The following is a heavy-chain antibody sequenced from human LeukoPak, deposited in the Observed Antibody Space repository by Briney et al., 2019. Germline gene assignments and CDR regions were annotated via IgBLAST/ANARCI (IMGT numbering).Heavy chain of an antibody. D-gene: IGHD6-13*01. CDR1: GFTFSSYG. CDR2: ISSSSSYI. V-gene: IGHV3-21*01. J-gene: IGHJ4*02. CDR3: AKDATAAYGFDY. Sequence: GGSLRLSCAASGFTFSSYGMHWVRQAPGKGLEWVSSISSSSSYIYYADSVKGRFTISRDNAKNSLYLQMNSLRAEDTAVYYCAKDATAAYGFDYWGQGTLVTVSS.